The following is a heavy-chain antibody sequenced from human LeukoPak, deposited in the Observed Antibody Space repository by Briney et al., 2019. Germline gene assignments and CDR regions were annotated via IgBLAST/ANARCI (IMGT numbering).Heavy chain of an antibody. CDR3: GYCGSDCYCFNC. J-gene: IGHJ4*02. V-gene: IGHV3-23*01. CDR2: ISVSGGRT. Sequence: PGGSLRLSCASSGFPFSNYSMNSVRQAPGKGLEWVSAISVSGGRTYYTDSVKGRFTISRDHSKNTLYLQMNSLRVHDRAVFYCGYCGSDCYCFNCLVQASMATVSS. CDR1: GFPFSNYS. D-gene: IGHD2-21*01.